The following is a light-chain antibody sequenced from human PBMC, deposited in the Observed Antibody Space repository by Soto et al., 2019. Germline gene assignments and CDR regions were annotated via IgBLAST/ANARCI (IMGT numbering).Light chain of an antibody. CDR3: QQYDNWPWK. V-gene: IGKV3-15*01. CDR1: QSISDT. Sequence: EIVMTQSPATLSVSPGGRATLSCRASQSISDTLAWYQQKPGQAPRLLIHGASTRAPGFPARFSGSGSGTDFTLTISSLQSEDFAVYYCQQYDNWPWKFGQGTKVDI. CDR2: GAS. J-gene: IGKJ1*01.